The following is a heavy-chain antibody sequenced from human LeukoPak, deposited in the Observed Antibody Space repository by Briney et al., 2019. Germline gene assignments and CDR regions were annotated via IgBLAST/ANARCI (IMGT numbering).Heavy chain of an antibody. J-gene: IGHJ4*02. V-gene: IGHV3-23*01. CDR3: AKKGITYYYDSSGYSN. CDR2: ISSSGGST. Sequence: GGSLRLSCAASGFTFSSYAMSWVRQAPGKGLEWVSAISSSGGSTYYADSVKGRFTISRDNSKSTLYLQMNSLRAEDTAVYYCAKKGITYYYDSSGYSNWGQGTLDTVSS. D-gene: IGHD3-22*01. CDR1: GFTFSSYA.